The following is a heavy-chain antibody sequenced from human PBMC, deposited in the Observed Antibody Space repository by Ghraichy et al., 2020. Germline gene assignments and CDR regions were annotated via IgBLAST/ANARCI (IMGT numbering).Heavy chain of an antibody. V-gene: IGHV3-30-3*01. CDR1: GFTFSSYA. Sequence: GGSLRLSCAASGFTFSSYAMHWVRQAPGKGLEWVAVISYDGSNKYYADSVKGRFTISRDNSKNTLYLQMNSLRAEDTAVYYCARDAEIVVVPAATGRYYYYGMDVWCQGTTVTVSS. CDR2: ISYDGSNK. CDR3: ARDAEIVVVPAATGRYYYYGMDV. D-gene: IGHD2-2*01. J-gene: IGHJ6*02.